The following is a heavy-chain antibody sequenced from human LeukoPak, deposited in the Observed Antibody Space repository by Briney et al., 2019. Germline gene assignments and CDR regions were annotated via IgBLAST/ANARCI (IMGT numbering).Heavy chain of an antibody. CDR1: GFTVSSNY. CDR3: AASSDGYNFVDAFDI. D-gene: IGHD5-24*01. V-gene: IGHV3-53*01. J-gene: IGHJ3*02. CDR2: IYSGGST. Sequence: GGSLRLSCAASGFTVSSNYMSWVRQAPGKGLEWVSVIYSGGSTYYADSVKGRFTISRDNSKNTLYLQMNSLRAEDTAVYYCAASSDGYNFVDAFDIWGQGTMVTVSS.